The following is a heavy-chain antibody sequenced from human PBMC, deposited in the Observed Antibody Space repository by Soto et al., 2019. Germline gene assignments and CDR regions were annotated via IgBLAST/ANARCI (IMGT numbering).Heavy chain of an antibody. CDR2: INHSGST. J-gene: IGHJ6*02. CDR3: ASFRYQLLRIYYYYSMDV. Sequence: QVQLQQWGAGLLKPSETLSLTCAVYGGSFSGYYWSWIRQPPGKGLEWIGEINHSGSTNYNPSLKSRVTFSVDTSKNQFSLNLSSVTAADTAVYYCASFRYQLLRIYYYYSMDVWGQGTTVTVSS. D-gene: IGHD2-2*01. V-gene: IGHV4-34*01. CDR1: GGSFSGYY.